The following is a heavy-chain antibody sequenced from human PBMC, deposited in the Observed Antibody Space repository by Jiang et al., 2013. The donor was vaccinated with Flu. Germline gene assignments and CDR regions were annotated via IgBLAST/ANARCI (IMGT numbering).Heavy chain of an antibody. CDR1: GYSFTSYW. D-gene: IGHD2-2*01. V-gene: IGHV5-51*01. CDR3: ARHRGPQYCTSSNCPTAPFPDY. J-gene: IGHJ4*02. Sequence: GAEVKKPGESLKISCKGSGYSFTSYWIGWVRQMPGKGLEWMGIINPGDSDTRYNPSFQGQVTISADKSISTASLQWSSLQASDTAMYYCARHRGPQYCTSSNCPTAPFPDYWGQGTLVTVSS. CDR2: INPGDSDT.